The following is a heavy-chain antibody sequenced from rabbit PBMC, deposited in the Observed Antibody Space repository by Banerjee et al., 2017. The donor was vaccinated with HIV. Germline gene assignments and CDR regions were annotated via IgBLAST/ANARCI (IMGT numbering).Heavy chain of an antibody. Sequence: QEQLVESGGGLVTLGGSLKLSCKASGIDFSSYGISWVRQAPGKGLEWIAYIYAGDGSTDYASWVNGRFTISLDNAQNTVFLQMTSLTAADTATYFCARSATMDIAFKLWGPGTLVTVS. V-gene: IGHV1S47*01. J-gene: IGHJ4*01. D-gene: IGHD5-1*01. CDR3: ARSATMDIAFKL. CDR1: GIDFSSYG. CDR2: IYAGDGST.